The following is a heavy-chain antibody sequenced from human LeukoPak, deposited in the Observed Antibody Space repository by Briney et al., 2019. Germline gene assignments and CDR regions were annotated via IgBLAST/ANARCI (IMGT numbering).Heavy chain of an antibody. J-gene: IGHJ6*03. V-gene: IGHV4-61*02. Sequence: SETLSLTCTVSGGSISGSSYYWGWIRQPAGKGLEWIGRIYTSGSTNYNPSLKSRVTISVDTSKNQFSLKLSSVTAADTAVYYCARIYGSGSYWIQVYYYYYMDVWGKGTTVTVSS. CDR1: GGSISGSSYY. CDR3: ARIYGSGSYWIQVYYYYYMDV. D-gene: IGHD3-10*01. CDR2: IYTSGST.